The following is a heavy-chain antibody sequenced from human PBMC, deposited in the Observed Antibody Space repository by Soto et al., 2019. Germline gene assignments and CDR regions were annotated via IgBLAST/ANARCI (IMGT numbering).Heavy chain of an antibody. D-gene: IGHD3-22*01. V-gene: IGHV3-23*01. J-gene: IGHJ4*02. Sequence: PGGSLRLSCAASGFTFSSYAMSWVRQAPGKGLEWVSAISGSGGSTYYADSVKGRFTISRDNSKNTLYLQMNSLRAEDTAVYYCAKVGGTYYYDSSGSEPFDYWGQGTLVTV. CDR1: GFTFSSYA. CDR2: ISGSGGST. CDR3: AKVGGTYYYDSSGSEPFDY.